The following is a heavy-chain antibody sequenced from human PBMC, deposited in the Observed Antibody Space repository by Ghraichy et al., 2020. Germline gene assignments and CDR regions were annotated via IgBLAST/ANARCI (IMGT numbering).Heavy chain of an antibody. Sequence: SETLSLTCAVYGGSFSGYYWSWIRQPPGKGLEWIGEINHSGSTNYNPSLKSRVTISVDTSKNQFSLKLSSVTAADTAVYYCARGKRSTPYYMDVWGKGTTVTVSS. V-gene: IGHV4-34*01. CDR2: INHSGST. D-gene: IGHD2-2*01. CDR1: GGSFSGYY. CDR3: ARGKRSTPYYMDV. J-gene: IGHJ6*03.